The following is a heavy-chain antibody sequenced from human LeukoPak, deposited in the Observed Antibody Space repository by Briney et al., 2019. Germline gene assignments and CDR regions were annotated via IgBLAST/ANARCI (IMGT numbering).Heavy chain of an antibody. Sequence: GGSLRLSCAVSGFTFSSYAMSWVRQAPGKGLEWVSAISGSGGSRYYADSVKGRFTISRDNSKNTLYLQMNSLRAEDTAVYYCAKVVPDIVVVPVAVFDYWGQGTLVTVSS. D-gene: IGHD2-2*01. J-gene: IGHJ4*02. CDR1: GFTFSSYA. CDR3: AKVVPDIVVVPVAVFDY. V-gene: IGHV3-23*01. CDR2: ISGSGGSR.